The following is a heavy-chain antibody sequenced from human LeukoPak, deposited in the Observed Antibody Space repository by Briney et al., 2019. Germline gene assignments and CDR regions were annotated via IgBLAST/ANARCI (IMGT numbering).Heavy chain of an antibody. CDR3: ARELISSGSLDY. Sequence: GGSLRLSCAASGFTVSSNYMSWVRQAPGKGLEWVSVIYSGGSTYYADSVKGRFTISRDNAQNSLYLQMNSLRAEDTAVYYCARELISSGSLDYWGQGTLVTVSS. D-gene: IGHD3-10*01. V-gene: IGHV3-66*01. CDR1: GFTVSSNY. J-gene: IGHJ4*02. CDR2: IYSGGST.